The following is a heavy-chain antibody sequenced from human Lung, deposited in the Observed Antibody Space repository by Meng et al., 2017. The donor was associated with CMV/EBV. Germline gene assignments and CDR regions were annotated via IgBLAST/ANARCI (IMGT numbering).Heavy chain of an antibody. D-gene: IGHD3-10*01. CDR1: GDSITNHNW. CDR3: LRRSGGSV. V-gene: IGHV4-4*02. J-gene: IGHJ1*01. CDR2: IPHRGSS. Sequence: QGQLGESGPARVKPWETLSLPCAVAGDSITNHNWWAWVRQPPGKGLEWIGEIPHRGSSAYNPSLKSRVSMSIDKSKNQFSLKLTSVTAADTAVYHCLRRSGGSVWGQGTLVTVSS.